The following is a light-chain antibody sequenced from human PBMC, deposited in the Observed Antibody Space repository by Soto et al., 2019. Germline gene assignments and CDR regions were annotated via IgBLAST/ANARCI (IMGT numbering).Light chain of an antibody. CDR2: GAS. CDR3: QQSNSYPLT. Sequence: IPLTQSPSSLSASGGDRVTITCRASQGIGSNLAWYLQKPGEAPKLLVYGASTLQRGVPSRFSGSGSVTLSTLTITSPQPADFATYFCQQSNSYPLTFGGGAKVEIK. V-gene: IGKV1-9*01. CDR1: QGIGSN. J-gene: IGKJ4*01.